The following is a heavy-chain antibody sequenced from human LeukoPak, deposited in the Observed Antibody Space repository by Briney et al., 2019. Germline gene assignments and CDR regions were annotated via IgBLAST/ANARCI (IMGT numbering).Heavy chain of an antibody. CDR1: GFIFSSDD. CDR3: AKECGYSSGWPIDY. J-gene: IGHJ4*02. V-gene: IGHV3-30*18. D-gene: IGHD6-19*01. CDR2: ISYDGSNK. Sequence: GGSLRLSCAASGFIFSSDDMHWVRQAPGKGLEWVAVISYDGSNKYYADSVKGRFTISRDNSKNTLYLEMNSLRAEDTAVYYCAKECGYSSGWPIDYWGQGTLVTVSS.